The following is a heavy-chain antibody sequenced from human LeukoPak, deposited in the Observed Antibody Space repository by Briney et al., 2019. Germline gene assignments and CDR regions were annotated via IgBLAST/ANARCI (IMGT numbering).Heavy chain of an antibody. Sequence: GGSLRLSCVGSGFIFSSYDLGWVRQARGKGLEWVSSISRAGYRTYYEDSVKGRFTISRDNSRNTMYLQMNSLRAEDTAVYYCARGESFAFDVWGQGTMVTVSS. V-gene: IGHV3-23*01. CDR1: GFIFSSYD. CDR3: ARGESFAFDV. CDR2: ISRAGYRT. J-gene: IGHJ3*01.